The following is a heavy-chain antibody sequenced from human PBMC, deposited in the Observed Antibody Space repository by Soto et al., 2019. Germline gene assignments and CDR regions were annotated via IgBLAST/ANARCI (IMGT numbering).Heavy chain of an antibody. CDR2: ISYDGSNK. CDR1: GFTFSSYG. CDR3: ANTYYYDSSGYFDAFDI. J-gene: IGHJ3*02. V-gene: IGHV3-30*18. D-gene: IGHD3-22*01. Sequence: GGSLRLSCAASGFTFSSYGMHWVRQAPGKGLEWVAVISYDGSNKYYADSVKGRFTISRDNSKNTLYLQMNSLRAEDTAVYYCANTYYYDSSGYFDAFDIWGQGTMVTVSS.